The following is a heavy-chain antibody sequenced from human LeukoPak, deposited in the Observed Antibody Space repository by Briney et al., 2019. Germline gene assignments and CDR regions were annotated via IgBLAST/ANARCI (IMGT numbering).Heavy chain of an antibody. J-gene: IGHJ4*02. CDR3: AREILGGFNPGAY. CDR2: IHRSGSP. V-gene: IGHV4/OR15-8*01. Sequence: SETLSLTCGVSGGSITTTNYWSWVRQPPGKGLEWIGEIHRSGSPNYNPSLQSRVTISIDRSRNQIALELSSVTAADTAVYYCAREILGGFNPGAYWGQGTLVTVSS. CDR1: GGSITTTNY. D-gene: IGHD1-14*01.